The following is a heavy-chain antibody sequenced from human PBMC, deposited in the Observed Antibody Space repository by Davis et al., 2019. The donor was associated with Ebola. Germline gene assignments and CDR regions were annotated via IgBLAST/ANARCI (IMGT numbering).Heavy chain of an antibody. CDR2: INHSGST. CDR1: GGSFSGHY. D-gene: IGHD3-3*01. V-gene: IGHV4-34*01. J-gene: IGHJ5*02. Sequence: SETLSLTCAVYGGSFSGHYCRWIRQPPGPGLEWIGEINHSGSTNYNPSLKSRVTISVDTSKNQFSLQMNSVTASDTAVYYCARQGWSGYSLRHWLDPWGRGTLVTVSS. CDR3: ARQGWSGYSLRHWLDP.